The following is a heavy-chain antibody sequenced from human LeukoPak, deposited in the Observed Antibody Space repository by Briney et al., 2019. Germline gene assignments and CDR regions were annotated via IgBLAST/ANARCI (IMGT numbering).Heavy chain of an antibody. CDR2: IGYNSTST. Sequence: GGSLRLSCAASGFTFSSYSMNWVRQAPGKGLEWVSSIGYNSTSTFYADSVKGRFTISRDNSKNTLFLQMNSLRADDTAIYYCAKHVGAYYFDYWGQGTLVTVSS. CDR1: GFTFSSYS. V-gene: IGHV3-21*04. D-gene: IGHD3-16*01. CDR3: AKHVGAYYFDY. J-gene: IGHJ4*02.